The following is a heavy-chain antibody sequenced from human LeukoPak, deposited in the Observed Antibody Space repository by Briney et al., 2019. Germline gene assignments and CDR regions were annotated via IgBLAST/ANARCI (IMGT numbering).Heavy chain of an antibody. CDR3: AKATGYCGGDTCTYPFDY. J-gene: IGHJ4*02. CDR1: GFTFSSYA. V-gene: IGHV3-23*01. Sequence: PGGSLRLSCAASGFTFSSYAMSWVRQAPGKGLEWVSGISSSGGSTYYADSVRGRFTISRDNSKNTLYLQMSGLRVEDSAVYYCAKATGYCGGDTCTYPFDYWGQGTLVTVSS. D-gene: IGHD2-21*01. CDR2: ISSSGGST.